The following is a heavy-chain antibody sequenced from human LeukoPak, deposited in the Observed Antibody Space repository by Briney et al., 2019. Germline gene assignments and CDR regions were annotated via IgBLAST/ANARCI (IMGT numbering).Heavy chain of an antibody. J-gene: IGHJ3*02. CDR1: GFTFNYYA. Sequence: GGSLRLSCVASGFTFNYYALGWVRQAPGKGLEWVSTITGSGGDTYYAASVKGRFTISRDNSKNSLFLQMNGLRVEDTAVYYCAKELAAAALDAFDIWGQGTMVTVSS. D-gene: IGHD6-13*01. CDR3: AKELAAAALDAFDI. V-gene: IGHV3-23*01. CDR2: ITGSGGDT.